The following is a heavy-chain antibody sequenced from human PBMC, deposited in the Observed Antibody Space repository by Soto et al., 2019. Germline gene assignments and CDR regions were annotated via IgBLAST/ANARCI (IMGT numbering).Heavy chain of an antibody. J-gene: IGHJ6*02. D-gene: IGHD3-9*01. Sequence: GALVKVSCKASGYTFTSYYMHWVRQAPGQGLEWMGWINPNSGGTNYAQKFQGWVTMTRDTSSSTAYMELSRLRSDDTAVYYCAREQLLRYFAWSPDYYDGMDGWGQGTTVTVSS. CDR1: GYTFTSYY. CDR2: INPNSGGT. V-gene: IGHV1-2*04. CDR3: AREQLLRYFAWSPDYYDGMDG.